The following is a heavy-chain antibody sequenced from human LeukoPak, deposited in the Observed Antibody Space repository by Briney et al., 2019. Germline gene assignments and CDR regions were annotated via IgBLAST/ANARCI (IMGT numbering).Heavy chain of an antibody. V-gene: IGHV4-34*01. CDR1: GGSFSGYC. CDR2: INHSGST. Sequence: SETLSLTCAVYGGSFSGYCWSWIRQPPGKGLEWIGEINHSGSTNYNPSLKSRVTISVDTSKNQSSLKLISVTAADTAVYYCARAKAQWLESAFDIWGQGTMVTVSS. D-gene: IGHD6-19*01. J-gene: IGHJ3*02. CDR3: ARAKAQWLESAFDI.